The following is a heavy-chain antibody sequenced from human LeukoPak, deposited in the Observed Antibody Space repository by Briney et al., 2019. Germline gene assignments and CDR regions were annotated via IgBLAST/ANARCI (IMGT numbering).Heavy chain of an antibody. CDR1: GYTFTGYY. CDR3: ARVGYCGATSCYGGFAP. D-gene: IGHD2-2*01. Sequence: ASVKVSCKASGYTFTGYYMHWVRQAPGQGLEWMGWINPNSGGTKYAQKFQGRVTMTRDTSITTAYLELSRLRSDDTAVYYCARVGYCGATSCYGGFAPWGQGTLVTVSS. V-gene: IGHV1-2*02. J-gene: IGHJ5*02. CDR2: INPNSGGT.